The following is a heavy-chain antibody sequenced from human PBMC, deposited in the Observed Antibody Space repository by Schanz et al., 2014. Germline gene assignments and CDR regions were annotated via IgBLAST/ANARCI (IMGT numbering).Heavy chain of an antibody. Sequence: VQLVESGGGLVQPGGSLRLSCAASGFTFSTYWMHWVRQAPGKGLVWVSHINSDGTTTTYADSVKGRFTISRDNAENTLYLQMNSLRVEDTAVYYCAMGGYQLHHWGQGTLVTDSS. CDR2: INSDGTTT. CDR1: GFTFSTYW. CDR3: AMGGYQLHH. J-gene: IGHJ4*02. D-gene: IGHD1-7*01. V-gene: IGHV3-74*01.